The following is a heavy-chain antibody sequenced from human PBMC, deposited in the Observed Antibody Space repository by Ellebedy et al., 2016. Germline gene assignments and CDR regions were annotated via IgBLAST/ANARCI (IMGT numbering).Heavy chain of an antibody. CDR2: MSYRGSS. Sequence: SETLSLTXSVSGGSISSNTYYWGWIRQPPGKGLEWIGSMSYRGSSYYKSSLKSRVTTSIDTSKKQFSLKLSSVTAADTAVYYCARSRFVFTGRVDNWFDPWGQGTLVTVSS. CDR1: GGSISSNTYY. CDR3: ARSRFVFTGRVDNWFDP. D-gene: IGHD2-15*01. J-gene: IGHJ5*02. V-gene: IGHV4-39*07.